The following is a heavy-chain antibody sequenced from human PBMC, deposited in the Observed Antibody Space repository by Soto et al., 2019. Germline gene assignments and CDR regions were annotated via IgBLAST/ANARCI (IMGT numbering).Heavy chain of an antibody. V-gene: IGHV4-39*01. J-gene: IGHJ6*03. CDR2: IYYSGST. CDR1: GGSISSSSYY. CDR3: ARHRDYYGSGSYQYYYYYYMDV. D-gene: IGHD3-10*01. Sequence: SETLSLTCTVSGGSISSSSYYWGWIRQPPGKGLEWIGSIYYSGSTYYNPSLKSRVTISVDTSKNQFSLKLSSVTAADTAVYYCARHRDYYGSGSYQYYYYYYMDVWGKGTTVTVSS.